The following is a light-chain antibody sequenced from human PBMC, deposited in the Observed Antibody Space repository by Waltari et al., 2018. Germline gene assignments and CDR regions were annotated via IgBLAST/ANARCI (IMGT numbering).Light chain of an antibody. J-gene: IGKJ1*01. CDR2: AAS. Sequence: DIQMTQSPSSLSASVGDRVTITCRASQSISNYLNWYQQKPGKAPKLLIYAASSLQSGVPSRFSGSESGTDFTLTISSLQPEDFATYYCQQSYSIPPWTFGQGTKVEIK. CDR1: QSISNY. CDR3: QQSYSIPPWT. V-gene: IGKV1-39*01.